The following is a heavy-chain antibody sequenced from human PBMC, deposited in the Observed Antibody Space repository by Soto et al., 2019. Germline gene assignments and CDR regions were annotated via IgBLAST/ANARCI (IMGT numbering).Heavy chain of an antibody. CDR3: ARGIVGATEYYFDY. D-gene: IGHD1-26*01. CDR2: IYHSGST. V-gene: IGHV4-4*02. CDR1: GGSISSSNW. J-gene: IGHJ4*02. Sequence: SETLSLTCAVSGGSISSSNWWSWVRQPPGKGLEWIGEIYHSGSTNYNPSLKSRVTISVDKSKNQFSLKLSSVTAADTAVYYCARGIVGATEYYFDYWGQGTLVTVSS.